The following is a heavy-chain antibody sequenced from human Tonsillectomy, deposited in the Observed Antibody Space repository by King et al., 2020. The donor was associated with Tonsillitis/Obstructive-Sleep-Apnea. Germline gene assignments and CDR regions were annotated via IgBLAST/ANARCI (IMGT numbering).Heavy chain of an antibody. CDR3: ARDIEYSSSRVVYNWFDP. V-gene: IGHV3-7*04. CDR2: IKQDGSEK. D-gene: IGHD6-6*01. Sequence: EVQLVESGGGLVQPGGSLRLSCAASGFTFSSYWMSWVRQAPGKGLEWVANIKQDGSEKYYVDSVKGRFTISRDNAKNSLYLQMNSLRAEDTAVYYCARDIEYSSSRVVYNWFDPWGQGTLVTVSS. J-gene: IGHJ5*02. CDR1: GFTFSSYW.